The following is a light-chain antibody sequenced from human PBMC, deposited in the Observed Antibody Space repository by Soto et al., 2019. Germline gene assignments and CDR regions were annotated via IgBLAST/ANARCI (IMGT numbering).Light chain of an antibody. V-gene: IGLV1-44*01. CDR1: SSNIGSHA. CDR2: SNN. J-gene: IGLJ2*01. Sequence: QSVLTQPPSASGTPGQRVTISCSGSSSNIGSHAVNWYQQLPGTAPKLLIYSNNQWPSGVPDRFSGSKSGTSASLAISGLQSEDEADYYCAAWDDSLNGLLFGGGTKLTVL. CDR3: AAWDDSLNGLL.